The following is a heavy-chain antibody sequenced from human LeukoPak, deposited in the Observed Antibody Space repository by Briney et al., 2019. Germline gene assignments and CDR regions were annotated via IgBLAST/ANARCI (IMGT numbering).Heavy chain of an antibody. V-gene: IGHV4-31*03. Sequence: SQTLSLTCTVSGGSISNGGYYWSWIRQHPGKGLEWIGYIYYSGSTYYNPSLKSRVTISVDTSKNQFSLKLSSVTAADTAVYYCARGPSSLLGNYWGQGTLVTVSS. CDR1: GGSISNGGYY. D-gene: IGHD7-27*01. CDR3: ARGPSSLLGNY. CDR2: IYYSGST. J-gene: IGHJ4*02.